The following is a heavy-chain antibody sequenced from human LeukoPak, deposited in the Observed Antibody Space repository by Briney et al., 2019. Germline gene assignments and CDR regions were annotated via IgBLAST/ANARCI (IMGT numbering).Heavy chain of an antibody. D-gene: IGHD3-22*01. Sequence: PGGSLRLSCAASGFTFSSYAMSWVRQAPGKGLEWVSAISGSGGSTYYADSVKGRFTISRGNSKNTLYPQMNSLRAEDTAVYYCAKDWDSSGYPYFDYWGQGTLVTVSS. J-gene: IGHJ4*02. CDR3: AKDWDSSGYPYFDY. CDR1: GFTFSSYA. V-gene: IGHV3-23*01. CDR2: ISGSGGST.